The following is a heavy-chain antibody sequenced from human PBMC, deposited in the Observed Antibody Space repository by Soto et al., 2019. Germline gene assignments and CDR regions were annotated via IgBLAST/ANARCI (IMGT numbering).Heavy chain of an antibody. J-gene: IGHJ4*02. CDR3: AMGLAAAGPLDY. D-gene: IGHD6-13*01. V-gene: IGHV3-23*01. CDR2: ISGSGGTP. Sequence: GGSLRLSCAASGFTFSYSAMSWVRQAPGRGLEWVSTISGSGGTPYYADSVKGRFTISRDNSKNSLYLVLNSLRADDTAIYYCAMGLAAAGPLDYWGQGALVTVS. CDR1: GFTFSYSA.